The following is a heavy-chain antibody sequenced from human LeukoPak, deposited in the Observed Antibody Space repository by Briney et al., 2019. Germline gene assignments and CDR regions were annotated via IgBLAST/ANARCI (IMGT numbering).Heavy chain of an antibody. CDR3: AAGNYYDSSGYYPYAFDI. D-gene: IGHD3-22*01. CDR1: GFIFSRSA. Sequence: SVKVSGKASGFIFSRSAVQWVRQARGQRLEWIGWIVVGSGNTNYAQKFQERVTMTRDMSTGTAYMELSSLRSEDTAVYYCAAGNYYDSSGYYPYAFDIWGQGTMVTVSS. CDR2: IVVGSGNT. V-gene: IGHV1-58*01. J-gene: IGHJ3*02.